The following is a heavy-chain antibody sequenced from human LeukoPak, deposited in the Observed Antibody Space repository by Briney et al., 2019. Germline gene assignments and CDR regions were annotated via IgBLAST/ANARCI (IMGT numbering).Heavy chain of an antibody. V-gene: IGHV4-59*03. Sequence: LETLSLTCTVSGGSISSYYWSWIRQPPGKGLEWIGYISYSGITNYNPSLKSRVTISADTSKNQFSLKLSSVTAADTALYYCAVRQGASGYWFDPWGQGTLVTVSS. J-gene: IGHJ5*02. D-gene: IGHD6-25*01. CDR1: GGSISSYY. CDR2: ISYSGIT. CDR3: AVRQGASGYWFDP.